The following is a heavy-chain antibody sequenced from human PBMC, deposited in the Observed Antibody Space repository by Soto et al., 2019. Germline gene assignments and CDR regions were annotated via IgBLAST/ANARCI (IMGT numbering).Heavy chain of an antibody. D-gene: IGHD3-3*02. V-gene: IGHV4-59*04. CDR2: IYYSGST. CDR3: ASPKIAFYNWFDP. Sequence: SETLSLTCTVSGDSISRYYWSWIRQPPGKGPEWIGYIYYSGSTYYNPSLKSRVTISVDTSKNQFSLKLSSVTAADTAVYYCASPKIAFYNWFDPWGQGTLVTVSS. CDR1: GDSISRYY. J-gene: IGHJ5*02.